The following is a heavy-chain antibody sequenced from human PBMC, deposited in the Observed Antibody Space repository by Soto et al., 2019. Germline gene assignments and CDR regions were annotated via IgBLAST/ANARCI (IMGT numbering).Heavy chain of an antibody. J-gene: IGHJ4*02. V-gene: IGHV3-9*01. CDR2: ISWNSGSI. D-gene: IGHD6-13*01. CDR1: GFTFDDYA. CDR3: AKALAAAGRPADFDY. Sequence: DVQLVESGVGLVQPGRSLRLSCAASGFTFDDYAMHWVRQAPGKGLEWVSGISWNSGSIGYADSVKGRFTISRDNAKNSLYLQMNSLRAEDTALYYCAKALAAAGRPADFDYWGQGTLVTVSS.